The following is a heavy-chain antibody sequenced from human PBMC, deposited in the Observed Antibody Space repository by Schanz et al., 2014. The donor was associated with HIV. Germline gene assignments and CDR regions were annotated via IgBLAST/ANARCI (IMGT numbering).Heavy chain of an antibody. V-gene: IGHV1-69*06. J-gene: IGHJ6*02. Sequence: QVHLVQSGAEVKKPGSSVKVSCKASGGTFMTYAISWVRQAPGQGLVWMGGIIPVFGTTNYAQKFQGRVTITADKSTSTAYMELSSLRSEDTAVYYCARGEVPSLGMDVWGQGTTVTVSS. CDR2: IIPVFGTT. CDR1: GGTFMTYA. CDR3: ARGEVPSLGMDV. D-gene: IGHD1-26*01.